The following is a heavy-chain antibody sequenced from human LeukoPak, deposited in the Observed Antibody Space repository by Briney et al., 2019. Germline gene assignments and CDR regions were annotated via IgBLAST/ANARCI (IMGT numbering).Heavy chain of an antibody. J-gene: IGHJ4*02. V-gene: IGHV3-23*01. CDR2: ISDSGGSR. CDR1: GITLSNYG. Sequence: GGSLRLSCAVSGITLSNYGMSWVRPAPGEGRGWVARISDSGGSRNYADSVKGRFTLSRDKPKNTLYLQMNSLRAEDTAVYFCAKRGVVIRVILVGFHKEAYYFDSWGQGGLVTVSS. D-gene: IGHD3-22*01. CDR3: AKRGVVIRVILVGFHKEAYYFDS.